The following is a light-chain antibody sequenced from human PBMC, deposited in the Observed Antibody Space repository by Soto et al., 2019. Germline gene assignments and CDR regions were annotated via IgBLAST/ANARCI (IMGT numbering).Light chain of an antibody. CDR1: QSVSNNY. J-gene: IGKJ5*01. V-gene: IGKV3-20*01. Sequence: EIVLTQSPGTLSLSPGERATLSCRASQSVSNNYLAWYQQKPGQAPRLLIYGASNRATGIPDRFSGSGSGTEFTLTISSLQSEDFATYFCQQANSFPITFGQGTRLEIK. CDR3: QQANSFPIT. CDR2: GAS.